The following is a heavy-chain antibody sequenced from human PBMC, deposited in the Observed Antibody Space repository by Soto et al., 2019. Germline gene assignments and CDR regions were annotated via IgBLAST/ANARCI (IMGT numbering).Heavy chain of an antibody. CDR3: VRDQRSYYSPSLDY. Sequence: PSETLSLTCAVSVSSITSNYYWGCIRQSPGKGLEWIGSIYHSGSTYYNPSLKSRVTISVDTSKNQFSLKLSSVTAADTAVYYCVRDQRSYYSPSLDYWGRGTLVTVSS. D-gene: IGHD1-26*01. J-gene: IGHJ4*02. CDR1: VSSITSNYY. CDR2: IYHSGST. V-gene: IGHV4-38-2*02.